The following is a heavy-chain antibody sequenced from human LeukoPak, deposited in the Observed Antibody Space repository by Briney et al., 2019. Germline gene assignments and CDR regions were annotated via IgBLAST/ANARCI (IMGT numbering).Heavy chain of an antibody. Sequence: GGSLRLSCATSGFVFSNYWMSWVRQAPGKGLEWVANIKPDGTEKYYVDSLKGRFTISRDNAKNSLYLQMNSLRVEDTAVYYCARGGNSSWDYWGQGALVTVSS. CDR1: GFVFSNYW. D-gene: IGHD6-6*01. CDR3: ARGGNSSWDY. V-gene: IGHV3-7*01. J-gene: IGHJ4*02. CDR2: IKPDGTEK.